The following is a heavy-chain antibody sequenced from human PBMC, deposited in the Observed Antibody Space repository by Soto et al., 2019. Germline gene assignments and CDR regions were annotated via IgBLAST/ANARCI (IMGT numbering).Heavy chain of an antibody. CDR2: IIAIIGTA. CDR3: ARGGYFDSSNYLAY. D-gene: IGHD3-22*01. Sequence: SVKVSCKASGGTFSSYAISWVRQAPGQGLEWMGGIIAIIGTANYSQKFQGRIIIDRDTSASTAYMELSSLRSEDTAVYYCARGGYFDSSNYLAYWGLGTLVTVSS. J-gene: IGHJ4*02. V-gene: IGHV1-69*05. CDR1: GGTFSSYA.